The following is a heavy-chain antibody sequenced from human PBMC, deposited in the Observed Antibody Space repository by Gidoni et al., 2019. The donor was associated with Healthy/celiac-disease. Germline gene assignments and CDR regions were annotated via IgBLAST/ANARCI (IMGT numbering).Heavy chain of an antibody. CDR2: INPNSGGT. D-gene: IGHD3-3*01. CDR3: ARDLQITIFGVVTNYMDV. V-gene: IGHV1-2*02. CDR1: GYTFTGYY. J-gene: IGHJ6*03. Sequence: QVQLVQSGAEVKKPGASVTVSCKASGYTFTGYYMHWVRQAPGQGLEWMGWINPNSGGTNYAQKFQGRVTMTRDTSISTAYMELSRLRSDDTAVYYCARDLQITIFGVVTNYMDVWGKGTTVTVSS.